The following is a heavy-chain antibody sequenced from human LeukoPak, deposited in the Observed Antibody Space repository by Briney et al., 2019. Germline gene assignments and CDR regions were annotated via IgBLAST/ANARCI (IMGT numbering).Heavy chain of an antibody. D-gene: IGHD4-17*01. J-gene: IGHJ6*01. V-gene: IGHV4-4*07. CDR2: IYTSGST. CDR1: GGSISSYY. CDR3: ARALTVTTFYYHYGMDV. Sequence: ETLSLTCTVSGGSISSYYWSWIRQPAGKGLEWIGRIYTSGSTNYNPSLKSRVTMSVDTSKNQFSLKLSSVTAADTAVYYCARALTVTTFYYHYGMDVWGQGTTVTVSS.